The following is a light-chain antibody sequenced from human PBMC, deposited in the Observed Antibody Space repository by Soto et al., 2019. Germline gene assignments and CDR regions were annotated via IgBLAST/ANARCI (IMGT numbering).Light chain of an antibody. CDR1: SSDIGTYNY. J-gene: IGLJ2*01. V-gene: IGLV2-14*01. CDR2: EVT. CDR3: SSYTSKSSLI. Sequence: QSALTQPASVSGSPGQSITISCSGTSSDIGTYNYVSWYQQHPGKAPKLIIYEVTNRPSGVSAHFSGSKSGNTASLTISGLQAADEADYYCSSYTSKSSLIFGGGTKLTVL.